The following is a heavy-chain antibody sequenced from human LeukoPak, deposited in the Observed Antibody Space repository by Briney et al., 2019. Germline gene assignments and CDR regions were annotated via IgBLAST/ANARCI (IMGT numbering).Heavy chain of an antibody. V-gene: IGHV3-23*01. CDR2: ISGSGGST. D-gene: IGHD6-19*01. CDR3: AKPSYSSGWYFAFDI. Sequence: GGSLRLSCAASGFAFSSYAMSWVRQAPGKGLEWVSAISGSGGSTYYADSVKGRFTISRDNSKNTLYLQMNSLRAEDTAVYYCAKPSYSSGWYFAFDIWGQGTMVTVSS. CDR1: GFAFSSYA. J-gene: IGHJ3*02.